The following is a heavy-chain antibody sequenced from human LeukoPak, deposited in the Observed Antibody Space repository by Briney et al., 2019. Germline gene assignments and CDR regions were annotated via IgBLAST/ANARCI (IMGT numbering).Heavy chain of an antibody. CDR1: GYSFTSYW. Sequence: GESLKISCKGSGYSFTSYWIGWVRQMPGKGLEWMGIIYPGDSDTRYSPSFQGQATISADKSISTAYLQWSSLKASDTAMYYCARSPSYYDFWSGYYTPQGFDYWGQGTLVTVSS. CDR3: ARSPSYYDFWSGYYTPQGFDY. CDR2: IYPGDSDT. J-gene: IGHJ4*02. D-gene: IGHD3-3*01. V-gene: IGHV5-51*01.